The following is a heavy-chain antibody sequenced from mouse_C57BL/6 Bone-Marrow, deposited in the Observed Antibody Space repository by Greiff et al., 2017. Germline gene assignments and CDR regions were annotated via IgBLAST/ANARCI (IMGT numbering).Heavy chain of an antibody. CDR1: GISLTSYG. D-gene: IGHD2-4*01. V-gene: IGHV2-6*01. CDR3: ATYYDYDRAFAY. CDR2: IWGVGST. J-gene: IGHJ3*01. Sequence: QVQLKESGPGLVAPSQSLSITCTVSGISLTSYGVDWVRQSPGKGLELLGVIWGVGSTNYNSALKSRLSISKDNSKSQVFLKMNSLQTDDTAMYYCATYYDYDRAFAYWGQGTLVTVSA.